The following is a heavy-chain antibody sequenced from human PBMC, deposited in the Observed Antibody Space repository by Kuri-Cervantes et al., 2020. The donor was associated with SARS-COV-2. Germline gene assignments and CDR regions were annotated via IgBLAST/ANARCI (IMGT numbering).Heavy chain of an antibody. CDR2: ISSSGSTI. J-gene: IGHJ6*02. D-gene: IGHD3-3*01. CDR3: ARTGPSAVTIFGVVTRHGTDV. V-gene: IGHV3-48*03. Sequence: SCAASGFTFSSYAMNWVRKAPGKGLEWVSYISSSGSTISYADSVKGRFTLSRANAKNSLYLQMNSLRAEDTAVYYCARTGPSAVTIFGVVTRHGTDVWGQGTTVTVSS. CDR1: GFTFSSYA.